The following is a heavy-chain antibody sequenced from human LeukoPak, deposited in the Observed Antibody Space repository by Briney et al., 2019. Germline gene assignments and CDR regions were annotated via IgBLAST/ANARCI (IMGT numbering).Heavy chain of an antibody. V-gene: IGHV1-18*01. D-gene: IGHD3-10*01. J-gene: IGHJ3*02. CDR3: ARDLVYYGSGRWDDVFDI. CDR1: GYTFTSYG. CDR2: ISAYDGDT. Sequence: ASVKVSCTASGYTFTSYGISWVRQAPGQGLEWMGWISAYDGDTNYAQNLQGRVMMTTDTFTSTAYMELKSLRSDDTAVYYCARDLVYYGSGRWDDVFDIRGQGTMVTVSS.